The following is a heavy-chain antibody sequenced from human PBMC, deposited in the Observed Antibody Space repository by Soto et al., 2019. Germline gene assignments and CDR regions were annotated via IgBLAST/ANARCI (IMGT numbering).Heavy chain of an antibody. D-gene: IGHD2-15*01. Sequence: PSETLSLTCTVSGGPISSYYWSWIRQPPGKGLEWIGYIYYSGSTNYNPSLKSRVTISVDTSKNQFSLKLSSVTAADRAVYYCARGWAAVVPGDWAQGTLVTVSS. CDR2: IYYSGST. V-gene: IGHV4-59*01. J-gene: IGHJ1*01. CDR3: ARGWAAVVPGD. CDR1: GGPISSYY.